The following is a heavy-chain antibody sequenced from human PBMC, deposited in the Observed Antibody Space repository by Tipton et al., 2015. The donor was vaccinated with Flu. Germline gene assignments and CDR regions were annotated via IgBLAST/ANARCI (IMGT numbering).Heavy chain of an antibody. V-gene: IGHV3-74*01. CDR3: ARAGSNYGPPRDY. CDR2: LSGDGNTA. D-gene: IGHD1-26*01. J-gene: IGHJ4*02. Sequence: SLRLSCAASGFTFSSYWMHWVRQAPGKGLEWISRLSGDGNTAPYADSVKGRFFISRHNANNTLFLHMNRLRAEDTAVYYCARAGSNYGPPRDYWGQGTLVTVSS. CDR1: GFTFSSYW.